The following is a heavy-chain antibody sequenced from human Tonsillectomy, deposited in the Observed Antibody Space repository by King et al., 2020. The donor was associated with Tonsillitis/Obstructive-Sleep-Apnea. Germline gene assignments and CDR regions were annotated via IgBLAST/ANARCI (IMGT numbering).Heavy chain of an antibody. Sequence: VQLVESGGGLVKPGGSLRLSCAASGFTFSSNSMNWVRQDPGRGLEWVSSISRTSTYIYYEDSLKGRFTISRDNAKNSLYLKMNSLRAEDTAIYYCARDGALYGSGIIGDAIDVGRQGTLVT. V-gene: IGHV3-21*01. J-gene: IGHJ3*01. D-gene: IGHD3-10*01. CDR1: GFTFSSNS. CDR2: ISRTSTYI. CDR3: ARDGALYGSGIIGDAIDV.